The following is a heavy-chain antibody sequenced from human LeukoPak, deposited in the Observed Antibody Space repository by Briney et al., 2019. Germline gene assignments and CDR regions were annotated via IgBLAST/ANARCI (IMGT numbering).Heavy chain of an antibody. V-gene: IGHV3-11*01. J-gene: IGHJ4*02. CDR1: AFSNYY. D-gene: IGHD3-22*01. CDR2: ISSSGTTI. CDR3: ARSPWDSSGYYYFDL. Sequence: PGGSLRLSCAASAFSNYYMSWIRQAPGKGLEWVSYISSSGTTIYYADSVKGRFIISRDNAKNSLYLQMNSLRAEDTAVYYCARSPWDSSGYYYFDLWGQGTLVTVSS.